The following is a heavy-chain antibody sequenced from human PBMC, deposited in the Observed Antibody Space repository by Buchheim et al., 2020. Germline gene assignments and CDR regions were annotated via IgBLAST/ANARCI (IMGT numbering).Heavy chain of an antibody. CDR1: GFTFGDYI. J-gene: IGHJ4*02. CDR2: IRSTVDGGTT. Sequence: EVRLVESGGGLVQSGRSLRLSCTTSGFTFGDYIINWVRLAPGKGLEWVGFIRSTVDGGTTQYGASVRGRFTISRDDSKGVAYLQMNSLRPDDTAVYSCTVGGDYWGQGT. D-gene: IGHD4-23*01. V-gene: IGHV3-49*04. CDR3: TVGGDY.